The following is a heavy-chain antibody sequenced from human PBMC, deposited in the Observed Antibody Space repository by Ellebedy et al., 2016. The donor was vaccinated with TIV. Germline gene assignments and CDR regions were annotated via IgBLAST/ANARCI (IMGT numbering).Heavy chain of an antibody. CDR1: GDSINSAYYY. V-gene: IGHV4-39*07. CDR3: ARGIYGSGSVDY. J-gene: IGHJ4*02. CDR2: IIQSGTM. Sequence: MPSETLSLTCTVSGDSINSAYYYWSWIRQPPGKGLEWIGEIIQSGTMNYSPSLKSRVTISVDKSKNQFSLRLTSVTAADTAVYFCARGIYGSGSVDYWGQGTLVTVSS. D-gene: IGHD3-10*01.